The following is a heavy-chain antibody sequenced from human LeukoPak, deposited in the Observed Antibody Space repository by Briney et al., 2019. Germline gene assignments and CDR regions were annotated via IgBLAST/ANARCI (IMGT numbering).Heavy chain of an antibody. J-gene: IGHJ4*02. CDR2: INHSGST. V-gene: IGHV4-34*01. CDR1: GGSFSGYY. D-gene: IGHD6-13*01. Sequence: SETLSLTCAVYGGSFSGYYWSWIRQPPGKGLEWIGEINHSGSTNYNPSLKSRVTISVDTSKNQFSLKLSSVTAADTAVYYCARGVRYSSSWYDYWGQGTPVTVSS. CDR3: ARGVRYSSSWYDY.